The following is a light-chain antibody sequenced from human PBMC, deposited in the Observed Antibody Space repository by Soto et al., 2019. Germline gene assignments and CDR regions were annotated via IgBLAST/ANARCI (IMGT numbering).Light chain of an antibody. CDR3: QKRGNWPQ. Sequence: IVLTQSPGALSLSPGERAARSCRTSQSVSNTYVAWYQQKPGQAPRLLIYGTSTRATGIPARFSGSGSGTDFTLTISGLEPEDFAIYYCQKRGNWPQFGQGTRLEIK. V-gene: IGKV3-11*01. CDR1: QSVSNTY. J-gene: IGKJ5*01. CDR2: GTS.